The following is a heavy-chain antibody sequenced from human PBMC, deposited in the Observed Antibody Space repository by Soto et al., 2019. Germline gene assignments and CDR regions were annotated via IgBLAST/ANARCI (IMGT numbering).Heavy chain of an antibody. CDR2: INPNSGGT. CDR3: ARNKWLVGNYYYYGMDV. Sequence: GASVKVSCKASGYTFTGYYMHWVRQAPGQVLEWMGWINPNSGGTNYAQKFQGWVTMTRDTSISTAYMELSRLRSDDTAVYYCARNKWLVGNYYYYGMDVWGQGTTVTVSS. J-gene: IGHJ6*02. CDR1: GYTFTGYY. D-gene: IGHD6-19*01. V-gene: IGHV1-2*04.